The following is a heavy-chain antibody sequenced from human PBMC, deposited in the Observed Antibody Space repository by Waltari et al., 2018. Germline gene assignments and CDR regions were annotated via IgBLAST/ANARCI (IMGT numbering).Heavy chain of an antibody. J-gene: IGHJ6*02. Sequence: QVQLQESGPGLVKPSETLSLTCTVSGGSISSHYWSWIRQPPGKGLEWIGYIYYSVSTNYNPALKSRVTISVDTSKNQFSLKLSSVTAADTAVYYCARDQIGAVAGTLHYYYYGMDVWGQGTTVTVSS. CDR1: GGSISSHY. V-gene: IGHV4-59*11. CDR3: ARDQIGAVAGTLHYYYYGMDV. D-gene: IGHD6-19*01. CDR2: IYYSVST.